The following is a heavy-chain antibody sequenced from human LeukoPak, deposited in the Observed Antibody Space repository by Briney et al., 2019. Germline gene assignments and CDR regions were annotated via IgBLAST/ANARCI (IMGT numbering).Heavy chain of an antibody. D-gene: IGHD2-15*01. CDR2: IDTKSGGT. J-gene: IGHJ4*02. V-gene: IGHV1-2*02. Sequence: ASVKVSCKASGYTFTAYYMHWVRQAPGQGLEWMGWIDTKSGGTKYVQKFQGRVTITRDISIGTAYMELSSLNSDDTAVYYCASEAFCAGGSCKLHMVASWGPGTLVTVSS. CDR1: GYTFTAYY. CDR3: ASEAFCAGGSCKLHMVAS.